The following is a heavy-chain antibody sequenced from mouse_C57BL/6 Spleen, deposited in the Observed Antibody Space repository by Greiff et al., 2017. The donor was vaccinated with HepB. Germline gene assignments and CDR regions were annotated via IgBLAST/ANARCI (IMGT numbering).Heavy chain of an antibody. CDR2: IYIGNGYT. Sequence: EVKLQESGAELVRPGSSVKMSCKTSGYTFTSYGINWVKQRPGQGLEWIGYIYIGNGYTEYNEKFKGKATLTSDTSSSTAYMQLSSLTSEDSAIYFCSRRLDYSNYPDAMDYWGQGTSVTVSS. CDR1: GYTFTSYG. CDR3: SRRLDYSNYPDAMDY. V-gene: IGHV1-58*01. J-gene: IGHJ4*01. D-gene: IGHD2-5*01.